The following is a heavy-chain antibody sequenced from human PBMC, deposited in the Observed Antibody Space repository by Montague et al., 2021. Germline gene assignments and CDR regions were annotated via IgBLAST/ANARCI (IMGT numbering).Heavy chain of an antibody. V-gene: IGHV4-39*01. Sequence: SETLSLTCTVSGASINSSPYYWGWIRQPLGKGLEWIGSIYYSANTYYNPSLKSRLSISVDTTKNQFSLRLKSATAADTAVYHCARVDCDGDCYTFDPWGQGTLVTVSS. CDR3: ARVDCDGDCYTFDP. CDR1: GASINSSPYY. D-gene: IGHD2-21*02. CDR2: IYYSANT. J-gene: IGHJ5*02.